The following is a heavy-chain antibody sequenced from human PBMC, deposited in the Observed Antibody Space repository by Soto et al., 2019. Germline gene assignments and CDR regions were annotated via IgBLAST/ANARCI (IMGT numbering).Heavy chain of an antibody. V-gene: IGHV1-2*02. J-gene: IGHJ4*02. D-gene: IGHD5-12*01. Sequence: QLVQSGAEVKKPGASVKVSCKTSGPTFIAYYIHWVRQAPGQGLEWMGWIDPKSGGTTYEQKFLGRVTMTRDASINPAYMELNRLTSDGTAVYYCARVSVDVPEWGQGTLLTVSS. CDR3: ARVSVDVPE. CDR2: IDPKSGGT. CDR1: GPTFIAYY.